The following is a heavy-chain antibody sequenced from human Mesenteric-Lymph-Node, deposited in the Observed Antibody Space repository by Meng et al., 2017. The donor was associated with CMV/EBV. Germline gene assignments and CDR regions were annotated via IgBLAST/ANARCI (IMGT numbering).Heavy chain of an antibody. D-gene: IGHD5-12*01. Sequence: GGSLRLSCAASGFNFRNFWMHWVRQAPGKGLVWVSRISSDGSSTDYADAVRGRFTISRDNAKNTLYLQMNSLRDDDTAVYYCVRDIGARWDPGWFDPWGQGTLVTVSS. J-gene: IGHJ5*02. V-gene: IGHV3-74*01. CDR2: ISSDGSST. CDR3: VRDIGARWDPGWFDP. CDR1: GFNFRNFW.